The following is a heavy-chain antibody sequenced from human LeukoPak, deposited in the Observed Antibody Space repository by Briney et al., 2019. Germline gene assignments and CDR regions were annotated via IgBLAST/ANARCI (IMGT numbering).Heavy chain of an antibody. CDR2: ISAYNGNT. CDR3: ARDGSDFWTTRPWYFDL. Sequence: ASVKVSCKASGYTFTSYGISWVRQAPGQGLEWMGWISAYNGNTNYAQKLQGRVTMTTDTSTSTAYMELRSLRSDDTAVYYCARDGSDFWTTRPWYFDLWGRGTLVTVSS. CDR1: GYTFTSYG. J-gene: IGHJ2*01. D-gene: IGHD3-3*01. V-gene: IGHV1-18*04.